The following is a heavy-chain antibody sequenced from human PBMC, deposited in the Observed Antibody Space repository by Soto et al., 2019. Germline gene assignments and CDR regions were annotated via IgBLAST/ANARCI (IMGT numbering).Heavy chain of an antibody. CDR1: GFTFSSYD. Sequence: GGSLRLSCSASGFTFSSYDMHWVRQGTGKGLEWVSAIGTTGDTYYAGSVKGRFTISRENAKNSLYLQMNSLRAGDTAIYLCARAMVPTLFDXWGQGTLVTVSX. J-gene: IGHJ4*02. CDR2: IGTTGDT. CDR3: ARAMVPTLFDX. D-gene: IGHD2-8*01. V-gene: IGHV3-13*04.